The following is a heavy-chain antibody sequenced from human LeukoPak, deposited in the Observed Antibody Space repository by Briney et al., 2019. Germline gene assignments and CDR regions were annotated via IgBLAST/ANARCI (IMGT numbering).Heavy chain of an antibody. J-gene: IGHJ4*02. CDR3: ARTQTTVTTGLDY. CDR1: GFSLSTSGMC. D-gene: IGHD4-17*01. V-gene: IGHV2-70*11. CDR2: IDWDDDK. Sequence: SGPALVKPTQTLTLTCTFSGFSLSTSGMCVSWIRQPPGKALEWLARIDWDDDKYYSTPLKTRLTISKDTSKNQVVLTMTNMDPVDTATYYCARTQTTVTTGLDYWGQGTLVTVSS.